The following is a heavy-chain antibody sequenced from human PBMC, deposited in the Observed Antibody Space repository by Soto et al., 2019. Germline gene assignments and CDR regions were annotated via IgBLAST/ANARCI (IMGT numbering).Heavy chain of an antibody. CDR3: TTLPVDF. V-gene: IGHV3-15*05. CDR1: GFNFSNAW. J-gene: IGHJ4*02. Sequence: EVQLVESGGGLVNPGGSIIISCAASGFNFSNAWMSWVRQVPGKGLEWVGRIKSKTDGGTADFAAPVKGRFILSRDDSKNTLYLQMNSLKTEDSAVYYCTTLPVDFWGQGTLVTVSS. CDR2: IKSKTDGGTA.